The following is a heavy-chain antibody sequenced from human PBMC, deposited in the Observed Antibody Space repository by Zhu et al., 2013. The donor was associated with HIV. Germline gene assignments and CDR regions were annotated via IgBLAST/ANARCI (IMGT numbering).Heavy chain of an antibody. CDR3: ARDLRLTAFNYPDGRNYYYAFDI. V-gene: IGHV1-2*02. CDR1: DTPSPTT. Sequence: QVQLVQAGAEVKSLGPQXRSPARPLDTPSPTTIYTGVRQAPGQGLEWMGWINPNSGGTKYAQKFQGRVTMTRDTSINTAYMELSRLRSDDTAVYFCARDLRLTAFNYPDGRNYYYAFDIWGQGTMVTVSS. D-gene: IGHD3-22*01. CDR2: INPNSGGT. J-gene: IGHJ3*02.